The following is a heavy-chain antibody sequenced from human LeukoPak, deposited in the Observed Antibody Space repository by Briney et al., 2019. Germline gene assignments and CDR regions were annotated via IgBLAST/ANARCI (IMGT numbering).Heavy chain of an antibody. CDR2: MKSNNGHT. CDR3: ARGPPNWGMVGY. V-gene: IGHV1-8*02. Sequence: ASVKVSCTASGYTFIDYYIHWVRQGPGQGLEWMGWMKSNNGHTGYAQKFQGRVTMTRDTSISTAYMELSSLTFEDTAVYYCARGPPNWGMVGYWGQGTLVTVSS. J-gene: IGHJ4*02. CDR1: GYTFIDYY. D-gene: IGHD7-27*01.